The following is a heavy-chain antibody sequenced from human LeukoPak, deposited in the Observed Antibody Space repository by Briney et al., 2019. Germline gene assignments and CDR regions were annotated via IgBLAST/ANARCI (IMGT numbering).Heavy chain of an antibody. CDR1: GAYVDTFY. Sequence: SETLSLTCNVSGAYVDTFYWSWTRQSPGKGLEWLGYVYYSGTTSLNPSLESRVTMSVDTSKNQIYLRLRSVTAADTAVYYCARLGFWSVHRVYAMDVWGQGTTVTVSS. CDR3: ARLGFWSVHRVYAMDV. CDR2: VYYSGTT. V-gene: IGHV4-59*08. D-gene: IGHD3-3*01. J-gene: IGHJ6*02.